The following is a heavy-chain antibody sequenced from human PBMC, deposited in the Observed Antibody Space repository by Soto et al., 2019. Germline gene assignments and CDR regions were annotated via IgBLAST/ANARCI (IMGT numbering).Heavy chain of an antibody. CDR3: ARHVGKGGFDY. D-gene: IGHD1-26*01. J-gene: IGHJ4*02. CDR1: GGSMTSYY. Sequence: QVQLQESGPGLVQPSETLSLTCTVSGGSMTSYYWSWVRQTPEKGLGWIPNNYYGRSTPHNPSLKSRATISVDTFTHQFYLQLTSVTATDTAVYYCARHVGKGGFDYWGQGTLVTVSS. CDR2: NYYGRST. V-gene: IGHV4-59*08.